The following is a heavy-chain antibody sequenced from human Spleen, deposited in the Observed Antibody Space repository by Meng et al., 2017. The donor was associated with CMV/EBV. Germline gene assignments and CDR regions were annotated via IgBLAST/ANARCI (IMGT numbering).Heavy chain of an antibody. D-gene: IGHD3-9*01. J-gene: IGHJ3*02. V-gene: IGHV3-23*01. CDR3: AKDSDTLTGYLI. CDR1: GFTFSSYA. CDR2: ISGSGGST. Sequence: GGSLRLSCAASGFTFSSYAMTWVRQAPGKGLEWVSGISGSGGSTYYTDSVKGRFTISRDTSKNTVYLLMNSLRAEDTAVYYCAKDSDTLTGYLIWGQGTKVTVSS.